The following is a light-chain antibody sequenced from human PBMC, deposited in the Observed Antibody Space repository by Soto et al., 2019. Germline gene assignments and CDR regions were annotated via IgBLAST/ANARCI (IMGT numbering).Light chain of an antibody. CDR2: EVS. V-gene: IGLV2-8*01. J-gene: IGLJ2*01. CDR1: SSDVGGYNS. Sequence: QSALTQPPSASGSPGQSVTIPCTGTSSDVGGYNSVSWYQQHPGKVSKLMIYEVSKRPSGVPDRFSGSKSGNTASLTVSGLQAEDEADYYCSSYAGSNNLVFGGGTTLTVL. CDR3: SSYAGSNNLV.